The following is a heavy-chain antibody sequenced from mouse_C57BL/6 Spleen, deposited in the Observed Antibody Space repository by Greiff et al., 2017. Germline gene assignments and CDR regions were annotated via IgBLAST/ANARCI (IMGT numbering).Heavy chain of an antibody. CDR2: IDPSDSYT. CDR1: GYTFTSYW. D-gene: IGHD2-5*01. Sequence: QVQLQQPGAELVMPGASVKLSCKASGYTFTSYWMHWVKQRPGQGLEWIGEIDPSDSYTNYNQKFKGKSTLTVDKSSSTAYMQLSSLTSEDSAVYYCARRIYSNYYAMDYWGQGTSVTVSS. J-gene: IGHJ4*01. V-gene: IGHV1-69*01. CDR3: ARRIYSNYYAMDY.